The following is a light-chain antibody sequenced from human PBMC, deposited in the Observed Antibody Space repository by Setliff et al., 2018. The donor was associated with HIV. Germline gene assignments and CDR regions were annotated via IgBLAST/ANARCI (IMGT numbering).Light chain of an antibody. V-gene: IGLV2-14*03. CDR3: SSYTSRTPLYV. CDR2: DVT. J-gene: IGLJ1*01. Sequence: ALSQPASVSGSAGQSITISCTGTTSDIGSYNYVSWYQQHPGKAPTLMISDVTNRPSGVSNRFSGSKSGNTASLTISGLQAEDEADYYCSSYTSRTPLYVFGSGTKVTVL. CDR1: TSDIGSYNY.